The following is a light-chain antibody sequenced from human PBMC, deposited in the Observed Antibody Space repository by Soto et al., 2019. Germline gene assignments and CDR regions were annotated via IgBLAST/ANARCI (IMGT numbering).Light chain of an antibody. Sequence: DIQMTQSPSTLSASVGDRVTITCRASQSISSWLAWYQQKPGKAPKLLIYKASSLESGVPSRFSGSGSGTEFTLTLSSLQPDDFATYYCQQYNSYPTFGQGTKVAIK. V-gene: IGKV1-5*03. CDR1: QSISSW. CDR3: QQYNSYPT. CDR2: KAS. J-gene: IGKJ1*01.